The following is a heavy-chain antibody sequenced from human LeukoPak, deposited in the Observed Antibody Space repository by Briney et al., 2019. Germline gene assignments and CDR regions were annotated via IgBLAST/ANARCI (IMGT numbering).Heavy chain of an antibody. CDR1: GYTFTGYY. V-gene: IGHV1-2*02. CDR3: ARDFNRHSSGCFDY. D-gene: IGHD6-19*01. J-gene: IGHJ4*02. Sequence: ASVKVSCKASGYTFTGYYMHWVRQAPGQGLEWMGWINPNSGGTNYAQKFQGRVTMTRDMSTSTVYMELSSLRSEDTAVYYCARDFNRHSSGCFDYWGQGTLVTVSS. CDR2: INPNSGGT.